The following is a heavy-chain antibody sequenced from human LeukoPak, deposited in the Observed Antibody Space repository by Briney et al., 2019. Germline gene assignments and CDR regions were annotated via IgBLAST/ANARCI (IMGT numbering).Heavy chain of an antibody. V-gene: IGHV3-23*01. CDR2: ISGSGGST. D-gene: IGHD6-19*01. CDR3: AKEGSGTSVAGTNFDS. J-gene: IGHJ4*02. Sequence: GGSLRLSCAASGFTFSSYAMSWVRQAPGKGLEWVSTISGSGGSTYYADSVKGRFTISRDNSKNTLYLQMNSLRAEDTAIYSCAKEGSGTSVAGTNFDSWGQGTLVTVSS. CDR1: GFTFSSYA.